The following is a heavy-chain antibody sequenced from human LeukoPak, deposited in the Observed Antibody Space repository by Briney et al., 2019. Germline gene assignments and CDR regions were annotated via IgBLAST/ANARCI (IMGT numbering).Heavy chain of an antibody. J-gene: IGHJ3*01. D-gene: IGHD6-19*01. CDR3: ARGSSLLRPLNRGWGGAFGV. Sequence: SETLSLTCTVSGDSISRSNYYWAWIRQPPGKGLEWIGSIFYSGTTYYSSSLKSRVTMSIDTSKTQFSLKLSSVTAADTALYYCARGSSLLRPLNRGWGGAFGVWGQGTVVPVSS. CDR1: GDSISRSNYY. V-gene: IGHV4-39*07. CDR2: IFYSGTT.